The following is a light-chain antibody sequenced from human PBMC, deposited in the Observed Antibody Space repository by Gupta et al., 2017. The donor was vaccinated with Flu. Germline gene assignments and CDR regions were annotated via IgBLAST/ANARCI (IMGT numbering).Light chain of an antibody. J-gene: IGKJ5*01. Sequence: EIVLTQSPGTLSLSPGERAILSCRASQSVRNSFLAWYQQQPGQAPRLLIYGASNRATGIPDRFSGSGSGTDFTLTISRLEPEDFAVYHCQQYGTSPITFGQGTRLEIK. V-gene: IGKV3-20*01. CDR1: QSVRNSF. CDR2: GAS. CDR3: QQYGTSPIT.